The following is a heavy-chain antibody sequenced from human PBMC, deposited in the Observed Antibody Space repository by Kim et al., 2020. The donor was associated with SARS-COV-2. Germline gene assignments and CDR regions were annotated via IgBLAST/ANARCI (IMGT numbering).Heavy chain of an antibody. D-gene: IGHD3-10*01. CDR2: ISGSGGST. V-gene: IGHV3-23*01. CDR3: AKVDSTLLLWFGELLGGMDV. J-gene: IGHJ6*02. Sequence: GGSLRLSCAASGFTFSSYAMSWVRQAPGKGLEWVSAISGSGGSTYYADSVKGRFTISRDNSKNTLYLQMNSLRAEDTAVYYCAKVDSTLLLWFGELLGGMDVWGQGTTVTVSS. CDR1: GFTFSSYA.